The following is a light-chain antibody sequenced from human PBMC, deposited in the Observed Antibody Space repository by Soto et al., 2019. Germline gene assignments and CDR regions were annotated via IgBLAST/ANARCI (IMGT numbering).Light chain of an antibody. V-gene: IGLV2-14*01. Sequence: QSALTQPASVSGSPGQSITISCTGTSSDVGAYNYVSWYQQYPGKAPKLMIFDVSNRPSRVSNRFSGSKSGNTASLTISGLQAEDEADYHCSSYTTSSTVVFVGGTKVTVL. CDR2: DVS. J-gene: IGLJ2*01. CDR1: SSDVGAYNY. CDR3: SSYTTSSTVV.